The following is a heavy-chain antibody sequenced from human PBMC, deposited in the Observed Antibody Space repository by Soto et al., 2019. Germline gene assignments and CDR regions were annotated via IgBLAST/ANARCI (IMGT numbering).Heavy chain of an antibody. J-gene: IGHJ6*02. Sequence: PGGSLRLSCAASGFTFSSYGMHWVRQAPGKGLEWVAVISYDGSNKYYADSVKGRFTISRDNSKNTLYLQMNSLRAEDTAVYYCEVIYYYYGMDVWGQGTTVTVSS. CDR3: EVIYYYYGMDV. V-gene: IGHV3-30*03. D-gene: IGHD2-21*01. CDR2: ISYDGSNK. CDR1: GFTFSSYG.